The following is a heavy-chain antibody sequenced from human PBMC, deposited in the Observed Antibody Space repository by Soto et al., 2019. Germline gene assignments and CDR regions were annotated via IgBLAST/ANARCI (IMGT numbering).Heavy chain of an antibody. Sequence: GESLKISCKGVGYKFGSTWIGWVHQMPGKGLEWMGIIKPGTSDIRYSPSCRGHVTISADEAVSTAYLQWSSLKASDTAMYYCARQLSHICDSWGQGTLVPVSS. CDR3: ARQLSHICDS. V-gene: IGHV5-51*07. D-gene: IGHD3-3*02. J-gene: IGHJ4*02. CDR2: IKPGTSDI. CDR1: GYKFGSTW.